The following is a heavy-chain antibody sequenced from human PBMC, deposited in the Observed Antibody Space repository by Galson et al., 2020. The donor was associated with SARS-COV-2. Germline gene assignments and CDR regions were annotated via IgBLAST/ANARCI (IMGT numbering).Heavy chain of an antibody. V-gene: IGHV3-30*04. Sequence: GESLKISCAASGFTFNTFAMHWVRQAPGKGLEWVAVISYEGSIKHYADSLKGRFTISRDSSKNTVYLQLNNLETEDTAVYHCVKVGGVFACSSSYYLKDWGQGVLGTVSS. CDR1: GFTFNTFA. J-gene: IGHJ4*02. D-gene: IGHD3-22*01. CDR3: VKVGGVFACSSSYYLKD. CDR2: ISYEGSIK.